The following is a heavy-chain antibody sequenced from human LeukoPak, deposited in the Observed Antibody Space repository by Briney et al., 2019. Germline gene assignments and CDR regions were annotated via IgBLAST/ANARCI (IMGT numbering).Heavy chain of an antibody. CDR2: IYTSGST. V-gene: IGHV4-4*07. J-gene: IGHJ5*02. CDR3: AKDFSQQSLAVAGIGLDPNWFDP. CDR1: GGSISSYY. Sequence: SETLSLTCTVSGGSISSYYWSWIRQPAGKGLEWIGRIYTSGSTNYNPSLKSRVTMSVDTSKNQFSLKLSSVTAADTAVYYCAKDFSQQSLAVAGIGLDPNWFDPWGQGTLVTVSS. D-gene: IGHD6-19*01.